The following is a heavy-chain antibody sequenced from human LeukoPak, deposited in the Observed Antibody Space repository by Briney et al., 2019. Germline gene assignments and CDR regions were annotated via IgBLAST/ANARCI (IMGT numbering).Heavy chain of an antibody. CDR3: ARGDYYDSSGYLDY. J-gene: IGHJ4*02. CDR1: GFTFSSYA. V-gene: IGHV3-30*04. Sequence: GRSLRLSCAASGFTFSSYAMHWVRQAPGKGLEWVAVISYDGSNKYYADSVKGRFTISRDNSKNTLYLQMNSLGAEDTAVYYCARGDYYDSSGYLDYWGQGTLVTVSS. D-gene: IGHD3-22*01. CDR2: ISYDGSNK.